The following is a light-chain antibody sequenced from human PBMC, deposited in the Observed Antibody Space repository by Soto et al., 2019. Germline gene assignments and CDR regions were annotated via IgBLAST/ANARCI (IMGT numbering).Light chain of an antibody. CDR1: QGIINY. V-gene: IGKV1-27*01. CDR3: QKYNSALIN. CDR2: AAS. Sequence: DIQMTHSPSSLSASVLYIVTITFRSSQGIINYLALYQQKPGKVPKLLIYAASTLQSGVPSRFSGSGSGTDFTLTISSLQPEDVATYYCQKYNSALINFGQGTRLEIK. J-gene: IGKJ5*01.